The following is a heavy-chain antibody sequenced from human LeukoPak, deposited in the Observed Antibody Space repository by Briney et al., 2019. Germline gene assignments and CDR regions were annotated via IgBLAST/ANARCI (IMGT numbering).Heavy chain of an antibody. CDR2: ICGSGGST. CDR1: GFTFTSYA. V-gene: IGHV3-23*01. D-gene: IGHD5-24*01. J-gene: IGHJ4*01. CDR3: AKVVEMATIVGSFDS. Sequence: GGSLRLSSAASGFTFTSYAMRSVRDTPRKGLGWVSAICGSGGSTYYADSVKGRFPISRDNSKNTLYLQMNSLRAQDTPVYYCAKVVEMATIVGSFDSGAKEPWSPSPQ.